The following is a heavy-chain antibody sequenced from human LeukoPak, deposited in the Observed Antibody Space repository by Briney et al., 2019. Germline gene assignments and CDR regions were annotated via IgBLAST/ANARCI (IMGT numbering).Heavy chain of an antibody. D-gene: IGHD3-10*01. CDR3: TTAPIGLWFGELFQYYYGMDV. Sequence: GGSLRLSCAASGFTFSNAWMSWVRQAPGKGLEWVGRIKSKADGGTTDYAAPVKGRFTISRDDSKNTLYLQMNSLKTEDTAVYYFTTAPIGLWFGELFQYYYGMDVWGQGTTVTVSS. J-gene: IGHJ6*02. CDR2: IKSKADGGTT. CDR1: GFTFSNAW. V-gene: IGHV3-15*01.